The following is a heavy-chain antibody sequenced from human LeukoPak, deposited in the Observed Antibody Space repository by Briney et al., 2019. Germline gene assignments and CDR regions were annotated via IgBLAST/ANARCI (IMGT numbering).Heavy chain of an antibody. V-gene: IGHV3-23*01. Sequence: PGGSLRLSCAASGFSITDWPLSWVRQAPGEGLEWVSAIGVRTHYADSVKGRFIISRDGSENTLYLQMNSLTVEDTAIYFCAAGHQNSLEGYWGQGTLVSVAS. J-gene: IGHJ4*02. CDR3: AAGHQNSLEGY. D-gene: IGHD1-1*01. CDR2: IGVRT. CDR1: GFSITDWP.